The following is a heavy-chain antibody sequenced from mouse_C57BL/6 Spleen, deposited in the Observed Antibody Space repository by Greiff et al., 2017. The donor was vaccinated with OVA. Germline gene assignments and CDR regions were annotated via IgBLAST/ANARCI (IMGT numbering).Heavy chain of an antibody. D-gene: IGHD1-1*01. J-gene: IGHJ1*03. CDR3: AREFITTVVATEDWYFDV. Sequence: QVHVKQSGAELVRPGTSVKVSCKASGYAFTNYLIEWVKQRPGQGLEWIGVINPGSGGTNYNEKFKGKATLTADKSSSTAYMQLSSLTSEDSAVYFCAREFITTVVATEDWYFDVWGTGTTVTVSS. CDR1: GYAFTNYL. CDR2: INPGSGGT. V-gene: IGHV1-54*01.